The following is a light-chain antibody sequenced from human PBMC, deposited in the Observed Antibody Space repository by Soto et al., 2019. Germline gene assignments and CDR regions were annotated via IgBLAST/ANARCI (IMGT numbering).Light chain of an antibody. J-gene: IGKJ4*01. CDR3: QQYSKWPLT. V-gene: IGKV3-15*01. CDR1: HGVRSD. Sequence: EIAMKQSPDTLSVSPGDRATLSCRASHGVRSDLSWYQQKAGQSPRLLIYGASTRAAETPARFSGSGSETEFTLTISSLQSEDFAVYYCQQYSKWPLTFGGGTKVDIK. CDR2: GAS.